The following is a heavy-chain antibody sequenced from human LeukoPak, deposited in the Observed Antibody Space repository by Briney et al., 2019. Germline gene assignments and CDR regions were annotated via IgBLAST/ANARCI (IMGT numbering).Heavy chain of an antibody. J-gene: IGHJ4*02. V-gene: IGHV1-24*01. CDR1: GYSLTELS. CDR3: AKNRGRTWWDVVDS. CDR2: FSPGDGET. D-gene: IGHD7-27*01. Sequence: ASVKVSCKVSGYSLTELSMHWVRQAPGKGLEWVGGFSPGDGETIYAQRFQGRVTMTEATSTTTAYMELRSLRSDDTAVYYCAKNRGRTWWDVVDSWGQGTLVTVSS.